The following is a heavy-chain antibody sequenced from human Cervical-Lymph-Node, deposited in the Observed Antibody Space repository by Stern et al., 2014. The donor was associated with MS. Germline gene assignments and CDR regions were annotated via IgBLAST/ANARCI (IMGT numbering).Heavy chain of an antibody. Sequence: EVQLVESGAEVKKPGESLKISCEGFGYTFIAQWIGWVRQMPGKGLEYMGIIHPGDSDTRYTSSFQGHITLSVDRSISTAFLQWSSLKASDTGIYYCASAGTGGRFVWGQGTTVTVSS. CDR2: IHPGDSDT. J-gene: IGHJ6*02. CDR1: GYTFIAQW. V-gene: IGHV5-51*03. CDR3: ASAGTGGRFV. D-gene: IGHD3-16*01.